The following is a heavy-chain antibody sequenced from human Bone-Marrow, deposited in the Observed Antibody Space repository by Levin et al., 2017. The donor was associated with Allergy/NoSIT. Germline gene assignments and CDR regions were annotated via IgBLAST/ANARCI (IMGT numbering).Heavy chain of an antibody. CDR3: ARDDVVATNH. CDR1: GFTISTNY. V-gene: IGHV3-66*01. J-gene: IGHJ4*02. Sequence: GGSLRLTCAASGFTISTNYMSWVRQVPGKGLEWVSIIHSGGRKNYADSVKGRFTISRDNYNNTLYLQMNSLRGEDTAIYYCARDDVVATNHWGQGTLVIVSS. CDR2: IHSGGRK. D-gene: IGHD5-12*01.